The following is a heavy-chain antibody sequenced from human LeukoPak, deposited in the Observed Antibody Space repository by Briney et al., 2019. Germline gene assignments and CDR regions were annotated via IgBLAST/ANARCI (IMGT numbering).Heavy chain of an antibody. CDR1: GGSFSGYY. V-gene: IGHV4-34*01. CDR3: ARVLSGFGSYDYVWGSYRYRYYFDY. Sequence: PSETLSLTCAVYGGSFSGYYWSWIRQPPGKGLEWIGEINHSGSTNYNPSLKSRVTISVDTSKNQLSLKLSSVTAADTAVYYCARVLSGFGSYDYVWGSYRYRYYFDYWGQGTLVTVSS. J-gene: IGHJ4*02. D-gene: IGHD3-16*02. CDR2: INHSGST.